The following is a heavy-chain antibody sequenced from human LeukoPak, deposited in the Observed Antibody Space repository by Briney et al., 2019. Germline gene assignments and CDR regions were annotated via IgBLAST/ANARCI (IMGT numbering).Heavy chain of an antibody. V-gene: IGHV4-34*01. J-gene: IGHJ3*02. CDR1: GGSFSGYY. Sequence: SETLSLTCAVYGGSFSGYYWSWIREPPGKGLEWSGEINHSGSTNYNPSLKSRVTISVDTSKNQFSLKLSSVTAADTAVYYCARGGGSRDNDAFDIWGQGTMVTVSS. D-gene: IGHD1-26*01. CDR3: ARGGGSRDNDAFDI. CDR2: INHSGST.